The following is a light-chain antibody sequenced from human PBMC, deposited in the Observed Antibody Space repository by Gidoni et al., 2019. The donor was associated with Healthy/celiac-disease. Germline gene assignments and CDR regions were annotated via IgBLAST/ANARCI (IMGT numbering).Light chain of an antibody. CDR3: MQALQNPSIT. V-gene: IGKV2-28*01. Sequence: DIVMTQSPLSLLVTPGEPASISCSSSQSLLHSNGYNYLVWYLQKPGQTPQLLIYLGSNRASGVPDRFSSSGSGTDVTLKISRVEAEDVGVYYCMQALQNPSITFGQGTRLEIK. CDR1: QSLLHSNGYNY. CDR2: LGS. J-gene: IGKJ5*01.